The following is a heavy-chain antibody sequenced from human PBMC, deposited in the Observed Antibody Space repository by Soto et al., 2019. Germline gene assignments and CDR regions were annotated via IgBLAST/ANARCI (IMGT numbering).Heavy chain of an antibody. CDR1: GGSISSGDYY. V-gene: IGHV4-30-4*01. CDR3: ARGSTTVTTFGFHYYYGMDV. J-gene: IGHJ6*02. Sequence: SETLSLTCTVSGGSISSGDYYWSWIRQPPGKGLEWIGYIYYSGSTYYNPSLKSRVTISVDTSKNQFSLKLSSVTAADTAVYYCARGSTTVTTFGFHYYYGMDVWGQGTTVTVSS. D-gene: IGHD4-17*01. CDR2: IYYSGST.